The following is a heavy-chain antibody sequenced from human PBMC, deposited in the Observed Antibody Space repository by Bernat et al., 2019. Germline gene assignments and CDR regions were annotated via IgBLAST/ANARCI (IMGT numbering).Heavy chain of an antibody. CDR3: ARSGLGYCSSSSCLHFDY. J-gene: IGHJ4*02. CDR2: IWYDGSNK. CDR1: GFTFSSYS. Sequence: VQLVESGGGLVKPGGSLRLSCAASGFTFSSYSMHWVRQAPGKGLEWVAVIWYDGSNKYYADSVKGRFTISRDNSKNTLYLQMNSLRAEDTVVYYCARSGLGYCSSSSCLHFDYWGQGTLVTVSS. D-gene: IGHD2-2*01. V-gene: IGHV3-33*08.